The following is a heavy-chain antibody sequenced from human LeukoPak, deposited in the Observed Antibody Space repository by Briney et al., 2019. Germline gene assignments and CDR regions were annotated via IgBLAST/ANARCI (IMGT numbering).Heavy chain of an antibody. D-gene: IGHD3-9*01. CDR1: GFTFSNYA. V-gene: IGHV3-30*04. Sequence: GVSLRLSCAASGFTFSNYALHWVRQAPGKGLEWVAVISYDGSNKFYADSVRGRFTTSRDNSKNTLFLQMNSLRPEDMAVYYCARGPDYDILADYFDYWGQGTLVTVSS. J-gene: IGHJ4*02. CDR2: ISYDGSNK. CDR3: ARGPDYDILADYFDY.